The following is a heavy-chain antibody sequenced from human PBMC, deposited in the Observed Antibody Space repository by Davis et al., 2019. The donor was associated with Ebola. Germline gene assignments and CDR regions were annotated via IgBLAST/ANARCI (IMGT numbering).Heavy chain of an antibody. J-gene: IGHJ4*02. CDR1: GFTFSSYE. V-gene: IGHV3-48*03. Sequence: GESLKISCAASGFTFSSYEMNWLRQAPGKGLEWVSYISSSGSTIYYADSVKGRFTISRDNAKSSLYMQMNSLRAEDTAVYYCARVQDDILTGYYDYWGQGTLVTVSS. D-gene: IGHD3-9*01. CDR3: ARVQDDILTGYYDY. CDR2: ISSSGSTI.